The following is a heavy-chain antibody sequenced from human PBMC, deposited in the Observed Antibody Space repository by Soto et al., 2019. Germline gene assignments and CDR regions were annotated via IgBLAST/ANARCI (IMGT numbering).Heavy chain of an antibody. V-gene: IGHV4-30-4*01. J-gene: IGHJ4*02. CDR3: SSLPDGYTSGLDY. D-gene: IGHD5-12*01. Sequence: QVQLQESGPGLVKPSQTLSLSCTVSGASISSGDYYWNWIRQPPGKGLEWIGYIYYTGNTVFNPYLQSRVSISVDTSKNQFSLKLNPVTAADTAVYYCSSLPDGYTSGLDYWGQGTLVTVSS. CDR2: IYYTGNT. CDR1: GASISSGDYY.